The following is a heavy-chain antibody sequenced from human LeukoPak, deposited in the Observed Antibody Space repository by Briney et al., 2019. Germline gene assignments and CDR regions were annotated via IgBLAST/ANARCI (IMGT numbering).Heavy chain of an antibody. CDR3: ARGLSGSSSSAGGY. V-gene: IGHV3-53*01. CDR2: FYRDGST. J-gene: IGHJ4*02. CDR1: GFIVSSNH. D-gene: IGHD6-6*01. Sequence: PGGSLRLSCAASGFIVSSNHMSWVRQAPGKGLEWVSVFYRDGSTSYADSVKGRFTISRDNSKNTLYLQMNSLRAEDTAVYYCARGLSGSSSSAGGYWGQGTLVTISS.